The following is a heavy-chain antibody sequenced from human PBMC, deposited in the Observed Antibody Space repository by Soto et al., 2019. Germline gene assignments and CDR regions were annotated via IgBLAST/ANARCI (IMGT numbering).Heavy chain of an antibody. J-gene: IGHJ3*02. D-gene: IGHD3-3*01. V-gene: IGHV5-51*01. Sequence: PGESLTLSCKGSGYSFTSYWIGWVRQMPGKGLEWMGIIYPGDSDTRYSPSFQGQVTISADKSISTAYLQWSSLKASDTAMYYCASTSPQYYDFWGPRAFDIWGQGTMVTVSS. CDR3: ASTSPQYYDFWGPRAFDI. CDR1: GYSFTSYW. CDR2: IYPGDSDT.